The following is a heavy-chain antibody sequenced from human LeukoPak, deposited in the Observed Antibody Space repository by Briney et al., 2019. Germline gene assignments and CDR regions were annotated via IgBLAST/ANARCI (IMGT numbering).Heavy chain of an antibody. D-gene: IGHD1-26*01. Sequence: ASVKVSCKASGYTFTSYGINWVRQAPGQGLEWMGWINPNSGGTNYAQKFQGRVTMTRDTSISTAYMELSRLRSDDTAVYYCARDREVGATNFDYWGQGTLVTVSS. CDR1: GYTFTSYG. CDR3: ARDREVGATNFDY. CDR2: INPNSGGT. V-gene: IGHV1-2*02. J-gene: IGHJ4*02.